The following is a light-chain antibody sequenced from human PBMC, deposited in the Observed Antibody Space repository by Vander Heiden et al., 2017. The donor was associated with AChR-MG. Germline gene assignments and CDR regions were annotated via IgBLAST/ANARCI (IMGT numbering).Light chain of an antibody. Sequence: SYALTQPPSVSVAPGKTATLPREGNNIGGKSVHWYQQKPGQAPKLVVYDDSDRPSGIPDRCSGSNSANTATLTINRVEAGDEADYYCQVWDVTDDWVFGGGTKLTVL. CDR1: NIGGKS. CDR2: DDS. CDR3: QVWDVTDDWV. J-gene: IGLJ3*02. V-gene: IGLV3-21*03.